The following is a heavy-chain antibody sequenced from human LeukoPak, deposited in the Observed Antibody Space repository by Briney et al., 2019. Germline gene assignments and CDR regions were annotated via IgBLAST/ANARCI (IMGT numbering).Heavy chain of an antibody. V-gene: IGHV3-7*01. D-gene: IGHD3-22*01. CDR2: IKEDESEK. CDR1: GFTFSSYW. CDR3: AKVYYDNSGYRPLDF. J-gene: IGHJ4*02. Sequence: GGSLRLSCAASGFTFSSYWMSWVRQAPGKGLEWAAHIKEDESEKHYVDSVKGRFTISRDNAKNSLYLQMNSLRVEDTAVYYCAKVYYDNSGYRPLDFWGQGALVTVSS.